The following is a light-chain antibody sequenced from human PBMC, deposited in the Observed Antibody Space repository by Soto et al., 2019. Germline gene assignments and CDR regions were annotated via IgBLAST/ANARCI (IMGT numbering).Light chain of an antibody. CDR3: QQYGSSPAGT. J-gene: IGKJ1*01. CDR2: GAS. CDR1: QSVSSSY. Sequence: EIFLTQSPGTLSLSPGERATLSCRASQSVSSSYLAWYQQKPGQAPRLLIYGASSRATGIPDRFSGSGSGTDFTLTISRLEPEDFAVYYCQQYGSSPAGTFGQGTKV. V-gene: IGKV3-20*01.